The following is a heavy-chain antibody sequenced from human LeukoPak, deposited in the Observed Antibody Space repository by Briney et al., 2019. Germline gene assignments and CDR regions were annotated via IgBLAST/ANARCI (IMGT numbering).Heavy chain of an antibody. CDR2: INHSGST. Sequence: SETLSLTCAVYGGSFSGYYWSWIRQPSGKGLEWIGEINHSGSTNYNPSLKSRVTISVDTSKNQFSLKLSSVTAADAAVYYCARGAHYYDILTGYPRPQYYFGYWGQGTLVTVSS. CDR1: GGSFSGYY. J-gene: IGHJ4*02. D-gene: IGHD3-9*01. CDR3: ARGAHYYDILTGYPRPQYYFGY. V-gene: IGHV4-34*01.